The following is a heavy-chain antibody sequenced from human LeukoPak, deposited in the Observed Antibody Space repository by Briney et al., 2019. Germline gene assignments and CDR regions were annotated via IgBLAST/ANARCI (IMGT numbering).Heavy chain of an antibody. CDR1: GFTFGSYA. CDR2: ISYDGYNK. Sequence: GGSLRLSCVASGFTFGSYAMTWVRQAPGKGLEWVALISYDGYNKYYADSARGRFSISRDNSKKTLYLEVSSLKTEDTAVYYCGRGNDYYSTFWGQGTLVTVSS. V-gene: IGHV3-30-3*01. J-gene: IGHJ4*02. D-gene: IGHD2-21*01. CDR3: GRGNDYYSTF.